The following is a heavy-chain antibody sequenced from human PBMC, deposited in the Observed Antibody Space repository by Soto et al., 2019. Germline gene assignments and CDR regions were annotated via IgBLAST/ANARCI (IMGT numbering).Heavy chain of an antibody. J-gene: IGHJ4*02. D-gene: IGHD3-10*01. Sequence: QVQLVQSGAEEKKPGASVKVSCKASGYTFTSYAMHWVRQAPGQRLEWMGWINAGNGNTKYSQKIQGRVTITRDTPASTAYMELRRLRSEDTAVYYCARGGPPIDYWGQGTLVTVSS. CDR1: GYTFTSYA. CDR2: INAGNGNT. CDR3: ARGGPPIDY. V-gene: IGHV1-3*05.